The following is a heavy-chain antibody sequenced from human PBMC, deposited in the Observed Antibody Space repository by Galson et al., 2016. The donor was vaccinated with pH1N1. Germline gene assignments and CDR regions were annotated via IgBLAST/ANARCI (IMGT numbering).Heavy chain of an antibody. J-gene: IGHJ4*02. CDR1: GFTFSSYW. Sequence: SLRLSCAASGFTFSSYWMHWVRQAPGKGLVWVSRINSDGSSTSCADSVKGRFTTSRDNAKNTLYLQMHSLRAEDTAVYYCARNFGLSGSGRHFDFWGQGTLVTVSS. CDR3: ARNFGLSGSGRHFDF. D-gene: IGHD3-16*01. CDR2: INSDGSST. V-gene: IGHV3-74*01.